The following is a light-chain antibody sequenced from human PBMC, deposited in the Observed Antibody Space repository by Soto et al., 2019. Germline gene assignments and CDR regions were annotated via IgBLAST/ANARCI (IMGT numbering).Light chain of an antibody. CDR3: QQYDTYST. V-gene: IGKV1-5*03. Sequence: DIQMTQSPSILSASIGDRVTISCRASESISNWLAWYQQKPGKAPKLLISQASNLESGVPSRFSGSGSGTEFTLTISSLQPDDFATFYCQQYDTYSTFGQGTKV. CDR1: ESISNW. CDR2: QAS. J-gene: IGKJ1*01.